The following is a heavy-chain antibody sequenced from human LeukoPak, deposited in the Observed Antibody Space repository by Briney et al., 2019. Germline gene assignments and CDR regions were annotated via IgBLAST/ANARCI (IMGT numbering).Heavy chain of an antibody. CDR2: IYYSGNT. J-gene: IGHJ4*02. V-gene: IGHV4-61*01. D-gene: IGHD3-10*01. Sequence: PSETLSLTCTVSGVSVSSGSYYWSWIRQPPGKGLEWIGYIYYSGNTNYSPSLKSRVTISVDTSKNQFSLKLSSVTAADTAVYYCAREGLATMIRGVIPYWGQGTLVTVSS. CDR1: GVSVSSGSYY. CDR3: AREGLATMIRGVIPY.